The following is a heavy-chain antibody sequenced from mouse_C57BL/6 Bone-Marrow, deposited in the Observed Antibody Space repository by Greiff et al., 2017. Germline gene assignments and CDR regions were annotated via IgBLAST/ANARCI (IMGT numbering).Heavy chain of an antibody. CDR1: GFTFSSYA. V-gene: IGHV5-9-1*02. CDR3: TRDGVLFVDY. CDR2: ISSGGDYI. D-gene: IGHD1-1*02. Sequence: EVMLVESGEGLVKPGGSPKLSCAASGFTFSSYAMSWVRQTPEKRLEWVAYISSGGDYIYYADTVKGRFTISRDNARNTLYLQMSSLKSEYTAMYYCTRDGVLFVDYWGQGTTLTVSS. J-gene: IGHJ2*01.